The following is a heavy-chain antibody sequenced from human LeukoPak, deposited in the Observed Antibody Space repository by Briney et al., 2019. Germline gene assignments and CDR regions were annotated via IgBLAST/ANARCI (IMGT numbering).Heavy chain of an antibody. Sequence: PSETLSLTCTVSGGSISDNYWSWIRQPPGKGLEWIGYAYYSGHTNYNSSLTSRVTMSLDTSKSQFSLRLSSVTAADTAVYFWARHPFATPFDYWGPGTLVTVSS. V-gene: IGHV4-59*08. J-gene: IGHJ4*02. CDR3: ARHPFATPFDY. CDR2: AYYSGHT. CDR1: GGSISDNY. D-gene: IGHD2-15*01.